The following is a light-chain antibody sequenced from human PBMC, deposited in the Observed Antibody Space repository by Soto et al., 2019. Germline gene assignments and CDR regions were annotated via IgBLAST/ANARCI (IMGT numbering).Light chain of an antibody. Sequence: EIVLTQSPGTLSLSPGERATLSCSASQSVSSSYLAWYQQKPGQAPRLLIYGASSRATGIPYRFSGRGSGTDFTLTISLLKPEDFALYYCQQYGRSHLTFGGGTKVEIK. CDR3: QQYGRSHLT. CDR2: GAS. CDR1: QSVSSSY. V-gene: IGKV3-20*01. J-gene: IGKJ4*01.